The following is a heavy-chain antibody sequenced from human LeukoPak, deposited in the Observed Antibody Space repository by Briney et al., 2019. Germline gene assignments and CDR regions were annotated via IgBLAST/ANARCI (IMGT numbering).Heavy chain of an antibody. CDR3: ARLTPVLEVDY. CDR1: GGSISSSSYY. CDR2: IYYNRST. D-gene: IGHD1-14*01. J-gene: IGHJ4*02. Sequence: ASETLSLTCTVSGGSISSSSYYWGWIRQPPGKGLEWIGSIYYNRSTYFKPSLKSRVTISVDTSKKQISLKLTSVTAADTAVYYCARLTPVLEVDYWGQGTLVTVSS. V-gene: IGHV4-39*01.